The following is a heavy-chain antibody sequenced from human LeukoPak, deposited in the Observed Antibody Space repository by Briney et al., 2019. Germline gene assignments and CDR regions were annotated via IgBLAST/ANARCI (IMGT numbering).Heavy chain of an antibody. V-gene: IGHV5-51*01. D-gene: IGHD7-27*01. CDR1: GYTFTSNW. CDR2: IYPGDSDT. Sequence: GESLKISCKGFGYTFTSNWIGWVRQMPGKGLEWMGIIYPGDSDTRYSPSFQGQVTISADKSTSTAYLQWSSLKASDTAMYYCARAKWGKDAFDIWGQGTMVTVSS. J-gene: IGHJ3*02. CDR3: ARAKWGKDAFDI.